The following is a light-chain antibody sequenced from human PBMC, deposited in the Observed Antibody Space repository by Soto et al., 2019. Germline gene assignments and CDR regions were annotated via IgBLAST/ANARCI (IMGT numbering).Light chain of an antibody. Sequence: QCSLTQPASVSGSRGQSITISCTGTSSDVGGYNYVSWYQQHPGKAPKLMIYEVSNRPSGVSDRFSGSRSGNTASLTISGLQAEDESDYYCISYTSSSTWVFGGGTQLTVL. CDR2: EVS. CDR3: ISYTSSSTWV. J-gene: IGLJ3*02. CDR1: SSDVGGYNY. V-gene: IGLV2-14*01.